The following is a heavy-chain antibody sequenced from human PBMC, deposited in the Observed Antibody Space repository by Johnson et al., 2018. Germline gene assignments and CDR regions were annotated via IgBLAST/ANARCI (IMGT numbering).Heavy chain of an antibody. J-gene: IGHJ6*03. CDR3: ARDVATVTTKGYYYDYYMGV. Sequence: VQLVQSGGGVVQPGRSLRLSCAASGFTFSSFSMNWVRQAPGKGLEWVSSISASTSFIYYADSVKGRFTISRDNAMDTLYLQMNSLRAEDTAVYYCARDVATVTTKGYYYDYYMGVWGKGTTVTVAS. CDR1: GFTFSSFS. V-gene: IGHV3-21*01. CDR2: ISASTSFI. D-gene: IGHD4-17*01.